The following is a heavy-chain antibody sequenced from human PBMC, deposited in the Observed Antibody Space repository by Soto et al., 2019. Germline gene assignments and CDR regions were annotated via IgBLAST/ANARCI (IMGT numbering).Heavy chain of an antibody. V-gene: IGHV3-30*18. CDR2: ISDDGSSK. CDR3: AKDRWGDFGDLNLPGY. Sequence: QVLLVESGGGVVQPGRSLRISCAASGFTFSGFGMHWVRQAPGKGLEWVAVISDDGSSKHYADSLKGRFTISRDNSNNTLYLQLESRGPEDTAVYYCAKDRWGDFGDLNLPGYWGQGTLVTVSS. CDR1: GFTFSGFG. J-gene: IGHJ4*02. D-gene: IGHD4-17*01.